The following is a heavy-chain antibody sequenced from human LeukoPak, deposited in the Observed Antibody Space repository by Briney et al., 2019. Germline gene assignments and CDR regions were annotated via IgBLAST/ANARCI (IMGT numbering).Heavy chain of an antibody. D-gene: IGHD1-26*01. CDR2: IYPGDSDA. CDR1: GYSFTSYW. V-gene: IGHV5-51*01. CDR3: ARRRDLYSGSYYPFDY. J-gene: IGHJ4*02. Sequence: GESLQISCKGSGYSFTSYWIGWVRQMPGKVLEWMGIIYPGDSDARYSPSFQGQVTISADKSISTAYLQWSSLKASDTAIYYCARRRDLYSGSYYPFDYWGQGTLVAVSS.